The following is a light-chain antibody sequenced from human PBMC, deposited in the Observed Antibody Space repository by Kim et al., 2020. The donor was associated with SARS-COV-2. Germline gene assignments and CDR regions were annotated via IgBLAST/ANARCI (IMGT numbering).Light chain of an antibody. CDR1: HSIGSN. Sequence: SVCPGERATRSSRASHSIGSNVAWYQQKPGQAPRLLIFDASTRTTGIPARFSGSRSGTEFTLTISSLQSEDFAVYYCQQYNTWWTFGQGTKVDIK. V-gene: IGKV3-15*01. CDR3: QQYNTWWT. J-gene: IGKJ1*01. CDR2: DAS.